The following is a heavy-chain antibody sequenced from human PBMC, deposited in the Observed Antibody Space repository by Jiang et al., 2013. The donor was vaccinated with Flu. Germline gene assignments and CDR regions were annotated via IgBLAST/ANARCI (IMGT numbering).Heavy chain of an antibody. D-gene: IGHD6-13*01. CDR3: ARGGEIAAADYYFDY. V-gene: IGHV1-8*02. J-gene: IGHJ4*02. CDR1: GYTFTSYD. CDR2: MNPNSGNT. Sequence: EVKKPGASVKVSCKASGYTFTSYDINWVRQATGQGLEWMGWMNPNSGNTGYAQKFQGRVTMTRNTSVSTAYMELSSLRSEDTAVYYCARGGEIAAADYYFDYVGPGNAGHRLL.